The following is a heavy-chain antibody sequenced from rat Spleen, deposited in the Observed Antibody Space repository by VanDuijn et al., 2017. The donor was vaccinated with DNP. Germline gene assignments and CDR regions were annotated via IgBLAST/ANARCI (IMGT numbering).Heavy chain of an antibody. J-gene: IGHJ2*01. CDR2: ISFDGDTT. V-gene: IGHV5-20*01. D-gene: IGHD1-4*01. Sequence: EVQLAETGGGLVQPGRSLKVSCVASGFNFDDFWMGWVRQAPTRGLEWVAFISFDGDTTYYRDSVKGRFTVSRDNAKNTQYLQMDSLRSEDTATYYCTQTGDPGMTGFDYWGQGVMVTVSS. CDR3: TQTGDPGMTGFDY. CDR1: GFNFDDFW.